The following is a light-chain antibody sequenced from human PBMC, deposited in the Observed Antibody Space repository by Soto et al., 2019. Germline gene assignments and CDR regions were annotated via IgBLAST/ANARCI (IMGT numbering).Light chain of an antibody. V-gene: IGLV1-51*02. Sequence: QSVLTQPPSVSAAPGQKVTISCSGSSSNIGNNYVSWYQQAQGTAPKLFIYENIKRPSVIPDRFSGSKSGTSATLGITGLQTGDEAEYYCVTRDSSRSAWVFGPGTKVTVL. CDR2: ENI. CDR1: SSNIGNNY. J-gene: IGLJ1*01. CDR3: VTRDSSRSAWV.